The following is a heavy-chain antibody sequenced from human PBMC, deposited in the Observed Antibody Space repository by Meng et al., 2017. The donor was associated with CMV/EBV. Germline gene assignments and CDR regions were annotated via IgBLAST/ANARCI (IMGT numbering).Heavy chain of an antibody. Sequence: LSNSGVGVGWIRQPPGQALEWLALIYWNDDKRYSPSLKSRLTITKDTSKNQVVLTMTNMDPVDTATYYCAHRRCSSTSCYRGGWFDPWGQGTLVTVSS. CDR1: LSNSGVG. CDR3: AHRRCSSTSCYRGGWFDP. J-gene: IGHJ5*02. CDR2: IYWNDDK. V-gene: IGHV2-5*01. D-gene: IGHD2-2*02.